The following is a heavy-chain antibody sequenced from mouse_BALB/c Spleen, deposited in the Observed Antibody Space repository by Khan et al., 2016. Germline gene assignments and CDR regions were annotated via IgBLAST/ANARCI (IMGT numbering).Heavy chain of an antibody. D-gene: IGHD2-12*01. Sequence: QVRLQQSGAELVRPGSSVKISCKASGYAFSSYWMNWMKQRPGQGLEWIGQIYPQNGDTNYNGKFKGKVTLTADKSSNTAYITLAGLTSEDSAVYVWARGGSYYNYGLGYWGQGTTLTVSS. CDR1: GYAFSSYW. CDR3: ARGGSYYNYGLGY. CDR2: IYPQNGDT. V-gene: IGHV1-80*01. J-gene: IGHJ2*01.